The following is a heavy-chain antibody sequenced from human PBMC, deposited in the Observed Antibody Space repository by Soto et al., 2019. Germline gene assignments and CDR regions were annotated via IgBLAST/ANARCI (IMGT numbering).Heavy chain of an antibody. D-gene: IGHD3-3*01. Sequence: EVHMLESGGDLVQPGGSLRLSCADSSFTFTMSAMSWVRQAPGKGLEWVSGISGSGGSTYYTDSVKGRFTISRDNSKNTLFLQMDRLGAEDTAVYYCAKEKNFRSGTTAFDSWGQGTLVTGSS. CDR1: SFTFTMSA. CDR2: ISGSGGST. J-gene: IGHJ5*01. V-gene: IGHV3-23*01. CDR3: AKEKNFRSGTTAFDS.